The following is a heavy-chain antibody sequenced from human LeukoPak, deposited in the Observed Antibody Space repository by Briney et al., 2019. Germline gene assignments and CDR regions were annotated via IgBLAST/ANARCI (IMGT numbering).Heavy chain of an antibody. J-gene: IGHJ6*02. Sequence: GGSLRLSCAASGFTFSSYAMSWVRQVPGKGLEWVPVISGSGGSTHYADSVKGRFTISRDNSKNTLYLQMNSLRAEDTAVYYCAKDHGSSWTGDYYYGMDVWGQGTTVTVSS. V-gene: IGHV3-23*01. CDR3: AKDHGSSWTGDYYYGMDV. D-gene: IGHD6-13*01. CDR2: ISGSGGST. CDR1: GFTFSSYA.